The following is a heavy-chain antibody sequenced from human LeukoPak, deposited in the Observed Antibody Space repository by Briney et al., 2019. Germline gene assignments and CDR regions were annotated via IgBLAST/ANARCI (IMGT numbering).Heavy chain of an antibody. J-gene: IGHJ4*02. V-gene: IGHV3-21*01. CDR1: GFTFSTYP. Sequence: GGSLRLSCAASGFTFSTYPMNWVRQAPGKGLEWVSSISSNSDYIYYADSVKGRFTISRDNAKNSLYLQMNSLRAEDTAVYYCARGLCGGDCYDYWGQGTLVTVSS. CDR3: ARGLCGGDCYDY. D-gene: IGHD2-21*01. CDR2: ISSNSDYI.